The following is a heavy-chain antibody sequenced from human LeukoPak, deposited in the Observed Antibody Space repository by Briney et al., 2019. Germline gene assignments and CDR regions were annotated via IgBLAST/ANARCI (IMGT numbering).Heavy chain of an antibody. CDR1: GFTFSSFA. D-gene: IGHD2/OR15-2a*01. J-gene: IGHJ4*02. CDR3: VKDLRSDFMGVLSRYLSY. CDR2: TSRNGGST. V-gene: IGHV3-64D*09. Sequence: PGGSLRLSCSASGFTFSSFAMHWVRQAPGKGLEYVAATSRNGGSTYHADSVKGRFTISRDNSKNTLYLQMSSLRAEDTAVYLCVKDLRSDFMGVLSRYLSYWGQGTLVTVSS.